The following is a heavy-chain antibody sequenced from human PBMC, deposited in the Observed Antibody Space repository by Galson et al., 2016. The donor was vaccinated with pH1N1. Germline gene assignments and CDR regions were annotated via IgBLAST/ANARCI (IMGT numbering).Heavy chain of an antibody. CDR3: ARHALYSSGDMRNWIDP. V-gene: IGHV4-39*01. D-gene: IGHD6-19*01. CDR2: FFYGGRT. CDR1: GGPISSSHH. J-gene: IGHJ5*02. Sequence: SETLSLTCTVSGGPISSSHHWGWIRQPPGKGLEWIGSFFYGGRTYYNSSLKSRVTISVDTSKNEFYLNVRSMTAADTAVYYCARHALYSSGDMRNWIDPWGQGTRVTVSS.